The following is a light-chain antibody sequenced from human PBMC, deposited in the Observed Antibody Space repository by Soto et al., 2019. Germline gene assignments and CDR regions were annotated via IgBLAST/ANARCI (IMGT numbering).Light chain of an antibody. CDR2: GNS. CDR1: SSNIGTGYD. CDR3: QSYDSSLSGAV. V-gene: IGLV1-40*01. Sequence: QSVLTQPPSVSGAPGQRVTISCTGSSSNIGTGYDVYWYQQLPGTAPKLLIYGNSNRPSGVSDRFSGSKSGTSASLAITGLQAEDEADYYCQSYDSSLSGAVFGGGTKLTVL. J-gene: IGLJ2*01.